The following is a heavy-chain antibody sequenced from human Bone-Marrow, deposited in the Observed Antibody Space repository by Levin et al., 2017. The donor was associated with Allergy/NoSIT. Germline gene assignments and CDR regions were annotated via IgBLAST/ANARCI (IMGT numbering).Heavy chain of an antibody. D-gene: IGHD2-15*01. Sequence: GESLKISCKASGYTFTSYYMHWVRQAPGQGLEWMGIINPSGGSTSYAQKFQGRVTMTRDTSTSTVYMELSSLRSEDTAVYYCATSGSRLWFDPWGQGTLVTVSS. CDR2: INPSGGST. CDR3: ATSGSRLWFDP. V-gene: IGHV1-46*03. J-gene: IGHJ5*02. CDR1: GYTFTSYY.